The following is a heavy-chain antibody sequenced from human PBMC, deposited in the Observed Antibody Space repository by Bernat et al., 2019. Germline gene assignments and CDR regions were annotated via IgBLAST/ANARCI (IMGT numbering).Heavy chain of an antibody. J-gene: IGHJ3*02. CDR1: GFTFSRHG. D-gene: IGHD3-22*01. CDR2: ISGDGSRK. CDR3: TRESGSSGYYGGSDM. V-gene: IGHV3-30*03. Sequence: QVHLVESGGGVVQPGRSLRLSSVASGFTFSRHGMNWVRQAPGKGLEWVAGISGDGSRKYYADSVQGRFSIARDNSKNTLYLQMNSLRDEDTAVYYCTRESGSSGYYGGSDMWGQGTLVTVSS.